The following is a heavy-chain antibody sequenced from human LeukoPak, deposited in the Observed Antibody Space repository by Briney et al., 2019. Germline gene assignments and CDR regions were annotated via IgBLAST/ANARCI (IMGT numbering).Heavy chain of an antibody. J-gene: IGHJ4*02. V-gene: IGHV1-8*03. CDR1: GGTFSSYA. D-gene: IGHD6-13*01. Sequence: ASVKVSCKASGGTFSSYAINWVRQATGQGLEWMGWMNPNSGNTGYAQKFQGRVTITRNTSISTAYMELSSLRSEDTAVYYCESSRSWYAQYYFDYWGQGTLVTVSS. CDR2: MNPNSGNT. CDR3: ESSRSWYAQYYFDY.